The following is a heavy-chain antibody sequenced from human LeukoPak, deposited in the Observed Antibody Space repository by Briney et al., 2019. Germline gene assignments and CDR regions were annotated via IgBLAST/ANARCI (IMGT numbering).Heavy chain of an antibody. CDR1: GASISSYY. D-gene: IGHD6-13*01. Sequence: PSETLSLTCTVSGASISSYYWSWIRQPPGKGLEWIGYIYYSGSTNYNPSLKSRVTISVDTSKNQFSLKLSSVTAADTAVYYCATDRGGSSSWIDYWGQGTLVTVSS. CDR2: IYYSGST. CDR3: ATDRGGSSSWIDY. J-gene: IGHJ4*02. V-gene: IGHV4-59*01.